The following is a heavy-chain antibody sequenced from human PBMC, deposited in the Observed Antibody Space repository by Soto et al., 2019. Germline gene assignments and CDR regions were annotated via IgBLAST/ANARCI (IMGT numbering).Heavy chain of an antibody. CDR2: TSDDGSKR. Sequence: QVQLVESGGAAFLAGMSLRPSCAGSGFTFSDYAIYWVRQAPGKGLEWVAVTSDDGSKRYYADSVKGRFTITRDNSKNALYLQMNSLRREVTAVYYCAKGSPDRGWLDWGQGTLVAVVS. V-gene: IGHV3-30*18. CDR3: AKGSPDRGWLD. J-gene: IGHJ4*02. CDR1: GFTFSDYA. D-gene: IGHD6-19*01.